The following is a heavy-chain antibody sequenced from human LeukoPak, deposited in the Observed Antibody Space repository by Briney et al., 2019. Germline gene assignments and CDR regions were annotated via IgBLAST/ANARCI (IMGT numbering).Heavy chain of an antibody. V-gene: IGHV3-21*01. CDR2: ISCSSSYI. CDR3: ARDTAKEYYYDSSGRANAFDI. Sequence: PGGSLRLSCAASGFTFSSYSMNWVRQAPGKGLEWVSSISCSSSYIYYADSVKGRFTISRDNAKNSLYLQMNSLRAEDTAVYYCARDTAKEYYYDSSGRANAFDIWGQGTMVTVSS. CDR1: GFTFSSYS. J-gene: IGHJ3*02. D-gene: IGHD3-22*01.